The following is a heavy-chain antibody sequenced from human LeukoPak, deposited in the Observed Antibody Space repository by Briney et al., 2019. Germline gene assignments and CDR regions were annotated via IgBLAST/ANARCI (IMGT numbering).Heavy chain of an antibody. CDR2: IGSGSGGTT. V-gene: IGHV3-23*01. D-gene: IGHD2-15*01. Sequence: GGSLRLSCAASGFTFSSYAMRWVRQAPGKGLEWVSAIGSGSGGTTIYADSVKGRFTISRDNSKNTVFLQMNSLRAEDTAMYYCASLYCSRGSCAFDVWGQGTLVTVSP. CDR3: ASLYCSRGSCAFDV. CDR1: GFTFSSYA. J-gene: IGHJ5*02.